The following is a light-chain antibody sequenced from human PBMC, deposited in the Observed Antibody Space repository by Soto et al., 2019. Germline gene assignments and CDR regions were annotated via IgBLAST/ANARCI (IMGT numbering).Light chain of an antibody. CDR3: QQYNTYPLT. Sequence: DIQMTQSPSTLSASVGDRVTITCWASQSISTWLAWYQQKPGKAPKLLIYKASSLESGVPSRFSGSGSGTEFTLTINSLQPDDFATYYCQQYNTYPLTFGGGTTVEIK. CDR1: QSISTW. CDR2: KAS. V-gene: IGKV1-5*03. J-gene: IGKJ4*01.